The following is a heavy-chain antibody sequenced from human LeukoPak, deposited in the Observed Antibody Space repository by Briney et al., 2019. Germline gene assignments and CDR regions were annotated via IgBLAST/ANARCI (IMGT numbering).Heavy chain of an antibody. D-gene: IGHD1-26*01. V-gene: IGHV4-59*01. Sequence: SETLSLTCTVSGGSISSYYWSWIRQPPGKGLEWIGYIYYSGSTNYNPSLKSRVTISVDTSKNQFSLKLSSVTAADTVVYYCARTRGGTYWYYFDYWGQGTLVTVSS. CDR3: ARTRGGTYWYYFDY. J-gene: IGHJ4*02. CDR1: GGSISSYY. CDR2: IYYSGST.